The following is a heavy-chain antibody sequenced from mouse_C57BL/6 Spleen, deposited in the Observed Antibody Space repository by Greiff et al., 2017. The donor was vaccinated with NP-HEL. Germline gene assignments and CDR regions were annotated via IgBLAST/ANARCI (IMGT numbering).Heavy chain of an antibody. J-gene: IGHJ4*01. CDR1: GFTFSDYG. D-gene: IGHD2-1*01. CDR2: ISSGSSTI. Sequence: EVHLVESGGGLVKPGGSLKLSCAASGFTFSDYGMHWVRQAPEKGLEWVAYISSGSSTIYYADTVKGRFTISRDNAKNTLFLQLTSLRSGDTAMYYCAWAPFYYVGAMDYWGQGTSVTVSA. CDR3: AWAPFYYVGAMDY. V-gene: IGHV5-17*01.